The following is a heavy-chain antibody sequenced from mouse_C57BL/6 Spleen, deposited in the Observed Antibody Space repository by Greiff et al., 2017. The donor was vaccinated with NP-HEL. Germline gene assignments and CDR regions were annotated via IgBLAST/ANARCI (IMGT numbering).Heavy chain of an antibody. CDR1: GFTFSSYA. J-gene: IGHJ1*03. D-gene: IGHD4-1*01. Sequence: EVHLVESGGGLVKPGGSLKLSCAASGFTFSSYAMSWVRQTPEKRLEWVATISDGGSYTYYPDNVKGRFTISRDNAKNNLYLQMSHLKSEDTAMYYCASELWDWYFDVWGTGTTVTVSS. CDR3: ASELWDWYFDV. V-gene: IGHV5-4*01. CDR2: ISDGGSYT.